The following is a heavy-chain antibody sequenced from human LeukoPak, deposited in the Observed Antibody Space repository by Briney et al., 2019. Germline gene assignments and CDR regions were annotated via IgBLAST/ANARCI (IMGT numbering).Heavy chain of an antibody. Sequence: SETLSLTCTVSGYSISSGYYWGWIRQPPGKGLEWIGSIYHSGSTYYNPSLKSRVTISVDTSKNQFSLKLSSVTAADTAVYYCARDAGTPDPWGQGTLVTVSS. V-gene: IGHV4-38-2*02. CDR1: GYSISSGYY. CDR3: ARDAGTPDP. J-gene: IGHJ5*02. D-gene: IGHD3-10*01. CDR2: IYHSGST.